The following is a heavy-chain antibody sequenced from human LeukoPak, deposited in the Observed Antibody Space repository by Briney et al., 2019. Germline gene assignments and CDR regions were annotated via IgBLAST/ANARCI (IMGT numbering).Heavy chain of an antibody. CDR1: GGSISNYY. V-gene: IGHV4-59*01. CDR3: ARDMGRYGSGSFDY. CDR2: IHYSGST. Sequence: SETLSLTCTVSGGSISNYYWSWIRQSPGKGLECIGYIHYSGSTNYNPSLKSRVTISVDTSKNHFSLKLSSVTAADTAVYYCARDMGRYGSGSFDYWGQGTLVTVSS. D-gene: IGHD3-10*01. J-gene: IGHJ4*02.